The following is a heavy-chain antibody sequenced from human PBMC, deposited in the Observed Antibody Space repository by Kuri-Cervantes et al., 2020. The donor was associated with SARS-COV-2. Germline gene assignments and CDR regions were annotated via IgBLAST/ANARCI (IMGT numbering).Heavy chain of an antibody. CDR1: GFNFSRTD. D-gene: IGHD2-21*01. CDR2: ISHDGKNK. J-gene: IGHJ4*02. CDR3: AKDRVGVQDF. V-gene: IGHV3-30*18. Sequence: LSLTCAASGFNFSRTDMHWVRQAPGKGLEWVAVISHDGKNKKCIASGKGRFTISRDNSQNTLYLHMKSLRSEDTAMYYCAKDRVGVQDFWGQGTPVTVSS.